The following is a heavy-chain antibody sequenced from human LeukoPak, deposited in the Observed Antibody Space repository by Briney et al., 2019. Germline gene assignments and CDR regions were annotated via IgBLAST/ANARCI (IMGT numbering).Heavy chain of an antibody. CDR2: ISWNSGSI. CDR3: AKGYDILTGYYITSFDY. V-gene: IGHV3-9*01. D-gene: IGHD3-9*01. Sequence: GGSLRLSCAASGFTFDDYAMHWVRQAPGKGLGWVSGISWNSGSIGYADSVKGRFTVSRDNAKNSLYLQMNSLRAEDTALYYCAKGYDILTGYYITSFDYWGQGTLVTVSS. CDR1: GFTFDDYA. J-gene: IGHJ4*02.